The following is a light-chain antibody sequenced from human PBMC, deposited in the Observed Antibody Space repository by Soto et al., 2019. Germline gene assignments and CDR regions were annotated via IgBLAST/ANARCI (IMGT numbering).Light chain of an antibody. CDR1: SSDVGSYNL. V-gene: IGLV2-23*01. J-gene: IGLJ2*01. CDR2: EGS. Sequence: QSVLNQPASGSGSPGQSITISCTGTSSDVGSYNLVSWYQQHPGKAPKLMIYEGSKRPSGVSNRFSGSKSGNTASLTISGLQAEDEADYYCCSYAGSSTLVFGGGTKLTVL. CDR3: CSYAGSSTLV.